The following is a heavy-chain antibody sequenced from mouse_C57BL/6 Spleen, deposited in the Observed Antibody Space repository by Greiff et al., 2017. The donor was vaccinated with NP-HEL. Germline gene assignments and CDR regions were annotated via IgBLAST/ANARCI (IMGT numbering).Heavy chain of an antibody. J-gene: IGHJ4*01. CDR2: IHPNSGST. V-gene: IGHV1-64*01. D-gene: IGHD1-1*01. Sequence: QVQLQQSGAELVKPGASVKLSCKASGYTFTSYWMHWVKQRPGQGLEWIGMIHPNSGSTNYNEKFKSKATLTVDKSSSTAYMQLSSLTSEDSAVYYCASYYQEAMDYWGQGTSVTVSS. CDR1: GYTFTSYW. CDR3: ASYYQEAMDY.